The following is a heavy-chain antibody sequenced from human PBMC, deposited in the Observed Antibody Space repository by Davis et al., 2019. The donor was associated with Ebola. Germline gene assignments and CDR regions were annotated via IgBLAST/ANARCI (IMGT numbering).Heavy chain of an antibody. D-gene: IGHD1-1*01. CDR2: IYYSGST. J-gene: IGHJ4*02. CDR1: GFTFSDYS. CDR3: ARGPQLERYDY. Sequence: ESLKISCAASGFTFSDYSVNWVRQPPGKGLEWIGYIYYSGSTNYNPSLKSRVTISVDTSKNQFSLKLSSVTAADTAVYYCARGPQLERYDYWGQGTLVTVSS. V-gene: IGHV4-59*01.